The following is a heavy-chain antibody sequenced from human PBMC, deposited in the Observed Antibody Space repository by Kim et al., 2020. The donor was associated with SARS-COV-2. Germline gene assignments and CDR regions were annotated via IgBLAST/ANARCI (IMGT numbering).Heavy chain of an antibody. CDR2: INPNSGGT. V-gene: IGHV1-2*06. CDR3: AREVTTITIFGVVTHYYYYYYMDV. D-gene: IGHD3-3*01. J-gene: IGHJ6*03. CDR1: GYTFTGYY. Sequence: ASVKVSCKASGYTFTGYYMHWVRQAPGQGLEWMGRINPNSGGTNYAQKIQGRVTMTRDTSISTAYMELSRLRSDDTAVYYCAREVTTITIFGVVTHYYYYYYMDVWGKGTTVTVSS.